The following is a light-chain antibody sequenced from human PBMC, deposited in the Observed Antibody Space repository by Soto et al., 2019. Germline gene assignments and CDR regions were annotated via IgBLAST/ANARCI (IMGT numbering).Light chain of an antibody. J-gene: IGLJ1*01. CDR2: EVS. Sequence: QSALTQPLSASGSPGQSVTISCTGTNSDVGAYNYVSWYQQHPGKAPKLMISEVSKRPSGVPDRFSGSKSGNTASLTVSGLQAEDEADYYCSSYAGTNHPYVFGTGTKV. V-gene: IGLV2-8*01. CDR3: SSYAGTNHPYV. CDR1: NSDVGAYNY.